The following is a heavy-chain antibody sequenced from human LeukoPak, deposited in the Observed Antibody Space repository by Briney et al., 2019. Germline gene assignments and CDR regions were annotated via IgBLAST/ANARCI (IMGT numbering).Heavy chain of an antibody. CDR2: IHYTGTT. CDR3: AAQHQLVNTFDF. V-gene: IGHV4-59*01. Sequence: SETLSLTCTVSGGSIRNYYWSWIRQPPGKGLEWIGYIHYTGTTNYNPSLKSRVTLSLDTSENQFSLKVNSVTAADAAVYYCAAQHQLVNTFDFWGQGTMITVSS. D-gene: IGHD6-6*01. CDR1: GGSIRNYY. J-gene: IGHJ3*01.